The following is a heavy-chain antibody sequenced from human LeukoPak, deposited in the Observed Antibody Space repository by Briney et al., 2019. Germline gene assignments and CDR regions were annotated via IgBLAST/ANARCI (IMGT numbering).Heavy chain of an antibody. CDR2: ISAYNGNT. V-gene: IGHV1-18*01. CDR3: ARGPTYYYYGMDV. Sequence: GASVKVSCKASGYTFTSYGISWVRQAPGQGLEWMGWISAYNGNTNYAQKLQGRVTITTDESTSTAYMELSSLRSEDTAVYYCARGPTYYYYGMDVWGQGTTVTVSS. CDR1: GYTFTSYG. J-gene: IGHJ6*02.